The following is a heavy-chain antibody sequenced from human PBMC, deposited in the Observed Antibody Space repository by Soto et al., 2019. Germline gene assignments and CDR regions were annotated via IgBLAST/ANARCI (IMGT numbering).Heavy chain of an antibody. D-gene: IGHD2-2*01. CDR3: AREVGYCSSTSCSPYYYYGMDV. V-gene: IGHV1-69*01. J-gene: IGHJ6*02. CDR1: GGTFSSYA. Sequence: QVQLVQSGAEVKKPGSSVNVSCKASGGTFSSYAISWVRQAPGQGLEWMGGIIPIFGTANYAQTFQGRVTITADESTSTAYMELSRLRSEDTAGYYCAREVGYCSSTSCSPYYYYGMDVWGQGTTVTVSS. CDR2: IIPIFGTA.